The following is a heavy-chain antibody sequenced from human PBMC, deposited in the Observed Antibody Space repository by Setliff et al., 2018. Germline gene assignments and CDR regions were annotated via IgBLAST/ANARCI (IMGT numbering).Heavy chain of an antibody. D-gene: IGHD1-26*01. J-gene: IGHJ3*02. CDR2: IYTSGST. V-gene: IGHV4-4*07. Sequence: SSETLSLTCTVSSGSISNYYWSWIRQPAGKGLEWIGRIYTSGSTNYNPSLKSRVTMSVDTSKNQFSLKLSSVTAADTAVYYCARKGISALSGAFDMWGQGTMVTVSS. CDR1: SGSISNYY. CDR3: ARKGISALSGAFDM.